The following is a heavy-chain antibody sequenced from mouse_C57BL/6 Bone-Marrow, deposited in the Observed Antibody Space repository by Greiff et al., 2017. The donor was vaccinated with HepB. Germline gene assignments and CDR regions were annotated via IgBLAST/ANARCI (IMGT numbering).Heavy chain of an antibody. CDR1: GYTFTDHT. CDR2: IYPRDGST. V-gene: IGHV1-78*01. CDR3: ARSVDYGYYYAMDY. D-gene: IGHD2-4*01. J-gene: IGHJ4*01. Sequence: VQLQESDAELVKPGASVKISCKVSGYTFTDHTINWMKQMPEQGLEWIGYIYPRDGSTKYNEKFKGKATLTADKSSSTAYMQLNSLTSEDSAVYFCARSVDYGYYYAMDYWGQGTSVTVSS.